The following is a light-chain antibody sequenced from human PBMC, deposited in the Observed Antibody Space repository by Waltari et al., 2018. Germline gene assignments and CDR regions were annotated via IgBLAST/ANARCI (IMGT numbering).Light chain of an antibody. Sequence: EVVMTQSPLSLPVTLGQPASISCKSSQSLVHSDGNTHLNWFQQRPGQSPRRLFYRVSSRESGVPDRVSGSGSGTDFTLKISRVEAEDVGVYYCMQGTHWPYTFGQVTRLDIK. CDR3: MQGTHWPYT. J-gene: IGKJ2*01. CDR2: RVS. CDR1: QSLVHSDGNTH. V-gene: IGKV2-30*02.